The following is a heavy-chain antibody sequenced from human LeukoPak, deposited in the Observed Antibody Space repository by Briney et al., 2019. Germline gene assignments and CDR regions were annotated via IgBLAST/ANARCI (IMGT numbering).Heavy chain of an antibody. J-gene: IGHJ5*02. CDR1: GESMSGFY. V-gene: IGHV4-59*12. D-gene: IGHD5-24*01. Sequence: SETLSLTCTVSGESMSGFYWNWIRQPPGKGLEWIGNMHYTGSTNYNPSLKSRVTISIDTSKNQFSLKLSSVTASDTAVYYCARDWRWLQTGGDWFDPWGQGTLVTVSS. CDR3: ARDWRWLQTGGDWFDP. CDR2: MHYTGST.